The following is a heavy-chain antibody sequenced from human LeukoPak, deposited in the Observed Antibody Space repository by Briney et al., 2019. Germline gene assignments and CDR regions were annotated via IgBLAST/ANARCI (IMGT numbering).Heavy chain of an antibody. D-gene: IGHD3-22*01. Sequence: ASVKVSCKASGYTFTGYYMHWVRQAPGQGLEWMGWINPNSGGTNYAQKFQGRVTMTRDTSISTAYMELSRLRSDDTAVYYCARDYYDSSGYHYVFDYWGQGTLVTVSS. CDR2: INPNSGGT. CDR3: ARDYYDSSGYHYVFDY. J-gene: IGHJ4*02. V-gene: IGHV1-2*02. CDR1: GYTFTGYY.